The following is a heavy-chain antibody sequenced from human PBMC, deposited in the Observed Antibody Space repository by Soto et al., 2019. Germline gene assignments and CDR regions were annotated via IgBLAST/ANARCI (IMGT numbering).Heavy chain of an antibody. CDR3: ARGRSSVPDRRGIGYYGLDV. D-gene: IGHD3-3*01. Sequence: QVQLQQWGAGLLKPSETLSLTCVVNGGSFSGYYWSWVRQPPGTGLEWIGEINHSGITDSSPSLKSRVTISVDASRSEFSLNLTSVTAADTAVYYCARGRSSVPDRRGIGYYGLDVWGQGTTVTVS. CDR2: INHSGIT. V-gene: IGHV4-34*01. CDR1: GGSFSGYY. J-gene: IGHJ6*02.